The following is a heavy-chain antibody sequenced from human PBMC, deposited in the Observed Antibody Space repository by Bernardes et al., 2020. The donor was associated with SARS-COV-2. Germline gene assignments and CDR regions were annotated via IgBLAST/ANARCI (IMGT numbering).Heavy chain of an antibody. D-gene: IGHD3-3*01. Sequence: ASVKVSCKASGYTFTSYGISWVRQAPGQGLEWMGWISAYNGNTNYAQKLQGRVTMTTDTSTSTAYMELRSLRSDDTAVYYCAREGRSHYDFWSGYYTGGGYYYYYYMDVWGKGTTVTVSS. CDR1: GYTFTSYG. CDR3: AREGRSHYDFWSGYYTGGGYYYYYYMDV. V-gene: IGHV1-18*01. CDR2: ISAYNGNT. J-gene: IGHJ6*03.